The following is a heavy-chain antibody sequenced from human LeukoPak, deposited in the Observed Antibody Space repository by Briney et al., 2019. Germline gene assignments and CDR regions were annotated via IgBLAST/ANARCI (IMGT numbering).Heavy chain of an antibody. D-gene: IGHD6-13*01. CDR3: ARGHWTYSSSWYGTGSWFDP. Sequence: PSETLSLTCTVSGASISSYYWSWIRQPPGKGLEWIGYIYYSGSTNYNPSLKSRVTISVDTSKNQFSLKLSSVTAADTAVYYCARGHWTYSSSWYGTGSWFDPWGQGTLVTVSS. CDR1: GASISSYY. CDR2: IYYSGST. J-gene: IGHJ5*02. V-gene: IGHV4-59*01.